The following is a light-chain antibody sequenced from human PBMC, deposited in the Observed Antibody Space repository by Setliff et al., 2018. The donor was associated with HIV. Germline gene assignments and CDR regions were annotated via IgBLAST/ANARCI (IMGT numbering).Light chain of an antibody. CDR1: ATDVGNYES. Sequence: QSALTQPASVSGSPGQSITISCTGSATDVGNYESVSWYQHHPGEVPKLIIYDVNKRPSGISNRFSGSKTGNSASLTISGLHTEDEADYYCCSYVFGDTWIFGGGTKATVL. J-gene: IGLJ2*01. CDR2: DVN. V-gene: IGLV2-23*02. CDR3: CSYVFGDTWI.